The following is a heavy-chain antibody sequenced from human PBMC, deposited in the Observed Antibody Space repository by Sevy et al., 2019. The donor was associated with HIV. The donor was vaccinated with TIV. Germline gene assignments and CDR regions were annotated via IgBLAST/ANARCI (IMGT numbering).Heavy chain of an antibody. J-gene: IGHJ4*02. D-gene: IGHD5-12*01. CDR1: GFTFDDYA. CDR3: TRGLATADTPEYYFDY. V-gene: IGHV3-49*03. CDR2: ITRNSYEAYGGTT. Sequence: GGSLRLSCTTSGFTFDDYAMSWFRQAPGKGLEWVAFITRNSYEAYGGTTDYAASVEGRFIISRDDSKSVAYLQMNSLITEVTAVYYCTRGLATADTPEYYFDYWGQGTLVTVSS.